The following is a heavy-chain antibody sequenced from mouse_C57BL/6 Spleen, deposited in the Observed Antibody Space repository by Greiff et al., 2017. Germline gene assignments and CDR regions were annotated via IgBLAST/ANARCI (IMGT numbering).Heavy chain of an antibody. D-gene: IGHD1-1*01. J-gene: IGHJ2*01. CDR3: ARGDYGSSLDY. V-gene: IGHV1-50*01. CDR2: IDPSDSYT. Sequence: QVQLKQPGAELVKPGASVKLSCKASGYTFTSYWMQWVNQRPGQGLEWIGEIDPSDSYTNYNQKFKGKATLTVDTSSSTAYMQLSSLTSEDSAVYYCARGDYGSSLDYWGQGTTLTVSS. CDR1: GYTFTSYW.